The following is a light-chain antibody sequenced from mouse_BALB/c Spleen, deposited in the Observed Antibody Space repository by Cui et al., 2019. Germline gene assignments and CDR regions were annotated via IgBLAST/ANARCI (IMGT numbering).Light chain of an antibody. J-gene: IGKJ1*01. CDR2: AAT. V-gene: IGKV12-46*01. CDR1: ENIYSN. CDR3: QHFWGTPWT. Sequence: IQMTQSPASLSVSVGQTVTITCRASENIYSNLACDQQKQGKSPQLLVYAATNLADGVPSRFSGSGSGTQYSLKINSLQSEDFGSYYCQHFWGTPWTFGGGTKLEIK.